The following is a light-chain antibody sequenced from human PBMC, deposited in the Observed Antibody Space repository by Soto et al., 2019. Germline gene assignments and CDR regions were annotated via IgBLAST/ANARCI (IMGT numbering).Light chain of an antibody. CDR2: SNN. J-gene: IGLJ2*01. CDR3: AAWDDSLNGFVV. Sequence: QSVLTQPPSASGTPGQRVTISCSGSSSNIGSNTVNWYQQLPGTAPKLLIYSNNQRPSGVPDRFYGSKSGTSASLAISGLQSEDEADYYCAAWDDSLNGFVVFGGGTKLTVL. CDR1: SSNIGSNT. V-gene: IGLV1-44*01.